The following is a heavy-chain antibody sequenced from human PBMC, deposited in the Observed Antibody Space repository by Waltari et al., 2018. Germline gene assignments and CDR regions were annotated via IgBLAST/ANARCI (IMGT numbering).Heavy chain of an antibody. Sequence: QVQLVQSGAEVKKPGSSVKVSCKASGGTFSSYAISWVRQAPGQGLEWMGGIIPIFGTANDAQKFQGRVTITADESTSTAYMELSSLRSEDTAVYYCARGVLSGSYLNWYFDLWGRGTLVTVSS. CDR2: IIPIFGTA. CDR3: ARGVLSGSYLNWYFDL. D-gene: IGHD1-26*01. J-gene: IGHJ2*01. V-gene: IGHV1-69*01. CDR1: GGTFSSYA.